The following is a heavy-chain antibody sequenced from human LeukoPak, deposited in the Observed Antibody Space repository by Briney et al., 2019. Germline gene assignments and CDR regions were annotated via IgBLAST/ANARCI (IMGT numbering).Heavy chain of an antibody. Sequence: ASVKVSCKASGYTLTDYYIHWVRQAPGQGLKWMGWINPNNGVTNYAQKFQRRVTLTRDTPISTAYMEVSRLRSDDTAVYYCARAHMTTVTLGDYWGQGSLVSVSS. CDR3: ARAHMTTVTLGDY. D-gene: IGHD4-11*01. CDR2: INPNNGVT. J-gene: IGHJ4*02. V-gene: IGHV1-2*02. CDR1: GYTLTDYY.